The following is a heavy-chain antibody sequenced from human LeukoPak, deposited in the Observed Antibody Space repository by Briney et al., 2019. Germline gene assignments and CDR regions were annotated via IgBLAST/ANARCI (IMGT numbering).Heavy chain of an antibody. CDR2: IYYSGST. CDR1: GGSISSYY. V-gene: IGHV4-59*01. J-gene: IGHJ6*02. Sequence: SETLFLTCTVSGGSISSYYWSWIRQPPGKGLEWIGYIYYSGSTNYNPSLKSRVTISVDTSKNQFSLNLSSVTAADTAVYYCARDQGYGMDVWGQGTTVTVSS. CDR3: ARDQGYGMDV.